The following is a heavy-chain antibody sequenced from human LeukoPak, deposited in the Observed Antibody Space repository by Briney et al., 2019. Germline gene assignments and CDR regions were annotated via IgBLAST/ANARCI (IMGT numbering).Heavy chain of an antibody. J-gene: IGHJ4*02. Sequence: TGGSQTLPCAASGFTSSTYDMTWVRQAPGKGLEWVSGINSNGDEIYYADSVRGRFTISRDNSNNALYLQMDSLRAEDTAVYYCANWIGFSSRDYWGEGCLVTVSS. CDR3: ANWIGFSSRDY. V-gene: IGHV3-23*01. CDR2: INSNGDEI. CDR1: GFTSSTYD. D-gene: IGHD6-6*01.